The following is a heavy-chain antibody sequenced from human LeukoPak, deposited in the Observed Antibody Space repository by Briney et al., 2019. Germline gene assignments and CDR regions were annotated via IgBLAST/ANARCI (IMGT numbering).Heavy chain of an antibody. J-gene: IGHJ4*02. V-gene: IGHV3-53*01. CDR2: IYGGGST. D-gene: IGHD5-12*01. Sequence: GGSLRLSCAASGFTVSSNYMSWVRQAPGKGLEWVSVIYGGGSTYYADSVKGRFTISRDNSKNTLYLQMNSLRAEDTAVYYCARDIGGYDSGDYWGQGTLVTVSS. CDR1: GFTVSSNY. CDR3: ARDIGGYDSGDY.